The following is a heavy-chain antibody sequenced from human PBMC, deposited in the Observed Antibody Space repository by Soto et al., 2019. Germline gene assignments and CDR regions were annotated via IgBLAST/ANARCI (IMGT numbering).Heavy chain of an antibody. D-gene: IGHD4-17*01. V-gene: IGHV3-53*01. CDR1: GFTVTNKY. Sequence: EVQLVESGGGLIQPGGSLRLSCAASGFTVTNKYMTWVRQAPGKGLGWVAVIYSGGSTSYADSVKGRSTISRDNSKTILYLKMHSMRAEDTAVYYCAIVDYGDYGWYFDLWGRGNLVTVSS. CDR3: AIVDYGDYGWYFDL. J-gene: IGHJ2*01. CDR2: IYSGGST.